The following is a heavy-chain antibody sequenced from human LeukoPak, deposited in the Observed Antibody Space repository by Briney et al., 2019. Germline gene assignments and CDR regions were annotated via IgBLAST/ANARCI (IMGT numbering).Heavy chain of an antibody. V-gene: IGHV1-8*03. Sequence: ASVKVSCKASGYTFTRYDINWVRQATGQGLEWLGWMNTKSGNTGHAQKFQGRVTITRDTSISTVYMELSSLRSEDTAVYFCASPTANYPYLYYFDSWGQGTLVTVSS. CDR1: GYTFTRYD. CDR2: MNTKSGNT. D-gene: IGHD5-24*01. J-gene: IGHJ4*02. CDR3: ASPTANYPYLYYFDS.